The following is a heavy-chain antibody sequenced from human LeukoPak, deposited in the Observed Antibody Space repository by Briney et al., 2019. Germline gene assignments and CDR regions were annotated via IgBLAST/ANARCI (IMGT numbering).Heavy chain of an antibody. CDR1: GFTFRSYA. Sequence: GGSLSLSWAAPGFTFRSYAMSWVRQAPGKGLEWVSAISGSGGSTYYADSVKGRFTISRDNSKNTLYLQMNSLRAEDTAVYYCALSPGVGTTYFDYWGQGTLVTVSS. V-gene: IGHV3-23*01. J-gene: IGHJ4*02. D-gene: IGHD1-26*01. CDR2: ISGSGGST. CDR3: ALSPGVGTTYFDY.